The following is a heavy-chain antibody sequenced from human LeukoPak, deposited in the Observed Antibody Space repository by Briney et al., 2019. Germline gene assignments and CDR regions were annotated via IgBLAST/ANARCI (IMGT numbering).Heavy chain of an antibody. D-gene: IGHD3-10*01. J-gene: IGHJ5*02. CDR2: IYSGGST. CDR1: GFTVSSNY. CDR3: ARDQLWFGELSTFDP. V-gene: IGHV3-53*01. Sequence: PGGSLRLSCAASGFTVSSNYMSCVRQAPGKGLEWVSLIYSGGSTYYADFVKGRFTMSRDNSKNTLYLQMKSLRAEDTAVYYCARDQLWFGELSTFDPWGQGTLVTVSS.